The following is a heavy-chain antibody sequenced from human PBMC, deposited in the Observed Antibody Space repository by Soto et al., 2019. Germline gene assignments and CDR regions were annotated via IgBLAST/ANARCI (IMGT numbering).Heavy chain of an antibody. V-gene: IGHV3-30*18. Sequence: GGSLRLSCAASGFTFSSYGMHWVRQAPGKRLEWVAVISYDGSNKYYADSVKGRFTISRDNSKNTLYLQMNSLRAEDTAVYYCAKDVGWNYGYWGQGTLVTAPQ. CDR3: AKDVGWNYGY. CDR2: ISYDGSNK. J-gene: IGHJ4*02. D-gene: IGHD1-7*01. CDR1: GFTFSSYG.